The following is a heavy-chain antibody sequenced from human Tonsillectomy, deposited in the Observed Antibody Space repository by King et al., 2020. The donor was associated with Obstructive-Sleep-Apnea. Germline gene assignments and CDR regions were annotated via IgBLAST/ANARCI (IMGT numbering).Heavy chain of an antibody. CDR2: IRSKTNDYAT. J-gene: IGHJ4*02. CDR3: TRKHHPDSALDY. D-gene: IGHD1-26*01. V-gene: IGHV3-73*01. CDR1: GFTFSGFA. Sequence: VQLVESGGGLVQPGGSLKLSCAASGFTFSGFAIHWVRQSSGRGLEWVGRIRSKTNDYATEYAASMQGRFTISRDDSKNTAYLQLDSLKTEDTAIYYCTRKHHPDSALDYWGQGTLVTVSS.